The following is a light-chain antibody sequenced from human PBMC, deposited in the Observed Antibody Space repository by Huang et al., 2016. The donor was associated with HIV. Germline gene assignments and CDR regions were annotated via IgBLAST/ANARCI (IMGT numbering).Light chain of an antibody. J-gene: IGKJ4*01. CDR3: MQSLQSLT. Sequence: DIVMTQSPLSLPVTPGEPASISCRSSQSLLHDNGYSYLDWDLQKPGQSPQGLIYMAAVRAPGIPDRFRGGGSGTNFTLEINRVDAEDVGTYYCMQSLQSLTFGGGTRLEIK. V-gene: IGKV2-28*01. CDR1: QSLLHDNGYSY. CDR2: MAA.